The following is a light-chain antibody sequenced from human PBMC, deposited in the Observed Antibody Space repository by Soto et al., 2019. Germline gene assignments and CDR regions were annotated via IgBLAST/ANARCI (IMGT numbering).Light chain of an antibody. J-gene: IGKJ2*01. CDR1: QDVSQW. CDR2: KAS. Sequence: DIHMTQSPSNLSASVGDTVTITCRASQDVSQWLTWYQERPGKPPKLLIYKASSLERGVPSRFRGRGSETEFTLTIRDLQPDDFATYYCQHYDSYPYTFGQGTRLEIK. CDR3: QHYDSYPYT. V-gene: IGKV1-5*03.